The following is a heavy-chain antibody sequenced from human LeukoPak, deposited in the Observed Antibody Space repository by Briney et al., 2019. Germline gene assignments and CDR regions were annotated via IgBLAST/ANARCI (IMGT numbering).Heavy chain of an antibody. CDR3: ARGWAYSSSAFDY. D-gene: IGHD6-6*01. CDR1: GFTFDDYG. V-gene: IGHV3-20*04. J-gene: IGHJ4*02. CDR2: INWNGGST. Sequence: GGSLRLSCAASGFTFDDYGMSWVRQAPGKGLEWVSGINWNGGSTGYADSVKGRFTISRDNSKNTLYLQMNSLRPEDTAVYYCARGWAYSSSAFDYWGQGTLVTVSS.